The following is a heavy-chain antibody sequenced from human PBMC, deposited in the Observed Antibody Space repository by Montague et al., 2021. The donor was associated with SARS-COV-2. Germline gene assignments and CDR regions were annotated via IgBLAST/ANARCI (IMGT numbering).Heavy chain of an antibody. CDR1: GGSISSYY. CDR3: ARDFDY. V-gene: IGHV4-59*13. CDR2: MYYSGST. Sequence: SETLSLTCTVSGGSISSYYWSWIRQPPGKGLEWIGYMYYSGSTNYNPSLKSRVTLSVDTSKNQFSLKPSSVTAADTAAYYCARDFDYWGQGTLVTVSS. J-gene: IGHJ4*02.